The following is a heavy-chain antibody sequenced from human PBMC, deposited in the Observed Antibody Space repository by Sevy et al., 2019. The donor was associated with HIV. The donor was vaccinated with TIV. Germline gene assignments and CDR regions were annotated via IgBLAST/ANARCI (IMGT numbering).Heavy chain of an antibody. J-gene: IGHJ3*02. Sequence: GGSLRLSCAASGFTFSNYAMHWVRQVPPGKGLEWVAVISSDGSTKDYADSVKGRFTISRDNAKNSLYLQMNSLRAEDTAVYYCATTYYYDSSGPGGAFDIWGQGTMVTVSS. CDR2: ISSDGSTK. CDR1: GFTFSNYA. V-gene: IGHV3-30*04. D-gene: IGHD3-22*01. CDR3: ATTYYYDSSGPGGAFDI.